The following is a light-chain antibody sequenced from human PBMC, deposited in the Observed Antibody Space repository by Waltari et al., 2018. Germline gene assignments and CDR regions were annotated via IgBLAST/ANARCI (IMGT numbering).Light chain of an antibody. V-gene: IGKV1-39*01. J-gene: IGKJ4*01. CDR1: QTIPRY. CDR3: QQSTSIPLT. Sequence: DIQMTQSPSSLSASVGDRVTITCRASQTIPRYLNWYQQKPGKAPKLLIYGISNLHSGVPSRVSGSGSGTDFTLTISSLQPEDFETYYCQQSTSIPLTFGGGTKVDIK. CDR2: GIS.